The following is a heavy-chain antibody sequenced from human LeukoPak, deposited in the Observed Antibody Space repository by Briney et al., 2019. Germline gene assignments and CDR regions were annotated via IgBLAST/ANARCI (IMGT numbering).Heavy chain of an antibody. Sequence: GESLKISCKGSGYSFTSYWIGWGRQMPGKGLEGMGIIYPGDSDTRYSPFFEGQVTISANKSISTNYLQWSRLKTSKSAMSSCARLSDYSDYVDYWGQGTLVTVFS. D-gene: IGHD4-11*01. CDR3: ARLSDYSDYVDY. J-gene: IGHJ4*02. CDR1: GYSFTSYW. CDR2: IYPGDSDT. V-gene: IGHV5-51*01.